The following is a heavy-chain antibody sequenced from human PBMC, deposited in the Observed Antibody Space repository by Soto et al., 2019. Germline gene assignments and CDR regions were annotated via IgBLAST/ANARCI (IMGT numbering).Heavy chain of an antibody. D-gene: IGHD2-15*01. Sequence: LSLTCTVSGGSITSGGSFWSWIRQHPGKGPEWIAFIGYSGATSYNPSLASRVTISADTYKSQFSLNLRSVTAADTAVYYCARGGASSKWFAPWGQGTLVTVSS. V-gene: IGHV4-31*03. CDR3: ARGGASSKWFAP. J-gene: IGHJ5*02. CDR1: GGSITSGGSF. CDR2: IGYSGAT.